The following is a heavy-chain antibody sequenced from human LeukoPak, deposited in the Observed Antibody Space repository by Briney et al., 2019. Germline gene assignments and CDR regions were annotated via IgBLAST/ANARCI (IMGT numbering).Heavy chain of an antibody. CDR2: IYTSGST. D-gene: IGHD5-24*01. CDR1: GGSISSYY. CDR3: AREGLKNVHNPLGY. J-gene: IGHJ4*02. V-gene: IGHV4-4*07. Sequence: SETLSLTCTVSGGSISSYYWSWIRQPAGKGLEWIGRIYTSGSTNYNPSLKSRVTISVDKSKNQFSLKLSSVTAAETAVYYCAREGLKNVHNPLGYWGQGTLVTVPS.